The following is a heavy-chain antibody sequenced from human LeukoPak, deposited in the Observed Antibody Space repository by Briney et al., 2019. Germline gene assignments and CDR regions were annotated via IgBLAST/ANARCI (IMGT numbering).Heavy chain of an antibody. J-gene: IGHJ4*02. CDR2: ISWNSGSI. CDR1: GFTFDDYA. Sequence: PGGSLRLSCAASGFTFDDYAMHWARQAPGKGLEWVSGISWNSGSIGYADSVKGRFTISRDNAKNSLYLQMNSLRAEDTALYYCAKDGDSTMVRGLSPLDYWGQGTLVTVSS. D-gene: IGHD3-10*01. V-gene: IGHV3-9*01. CDR3: AKDGDSTMVRGLSPLDY.